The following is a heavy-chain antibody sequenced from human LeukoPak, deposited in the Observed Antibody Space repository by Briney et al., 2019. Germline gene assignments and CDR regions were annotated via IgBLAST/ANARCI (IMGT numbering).Heavy chain of an antibody. CDR2: ISSNGGST. J-gene: IGHJ4*02. CDR3: ARAPAGTLGAFDY. Sequence: GGSLRLSYAASGFTFSSYAMHWVRQAPGKGLEYVSAISSNGGSTYYANSVKGRFTISRDNSRNTLYLQMGSLRAEDMAVYYCARAPAGTLGAFDYWGQGTLVTVSS. CDR1: GFTFSSYA. D-gene: IGHD6-19*01. V-gene: IGHV3-64*01.